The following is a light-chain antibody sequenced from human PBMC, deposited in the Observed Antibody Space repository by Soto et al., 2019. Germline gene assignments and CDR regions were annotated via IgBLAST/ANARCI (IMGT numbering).Light chain of an antibody. J-gene: IGLJ2*01. Sequence: QSVLTQPPSVTGAPGQRVTISCTGSNSNIGAGYDVHWYRQFPGTAPKLLIYGNINRPSGVPDRFSGSKSGTSASLAITGLQDEDEAHYYCHSFDSRLIGLLFGGGTKLTVL. V-gene: IGLV1-40*01. CDR3: HSFDSRLIGLL. CDR1: NSNIGAGYD. CDR2: GNI.